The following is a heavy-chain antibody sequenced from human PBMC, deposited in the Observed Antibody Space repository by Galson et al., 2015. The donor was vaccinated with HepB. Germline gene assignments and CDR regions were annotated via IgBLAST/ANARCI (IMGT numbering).Heavy chain of an antibody. Sequence: SLRLSCAASGFTFSSYAMHWVRQAPGKGLEWVAVISYDGSNKYYADSVKGRFTISRDNSKNTLYLQMNSLRAEDTAVYYCARDREGPIVATLFDYWGQGTLVTVSS. CDR2: ISYDGSNK. CDR1: GFTFSSYA. V-gene: IGHV3-30-3*01. D-gene: IGHD5-12*01. J-gene: IGHJ4*02. CDR3: ARDREGPIVATLFDY.